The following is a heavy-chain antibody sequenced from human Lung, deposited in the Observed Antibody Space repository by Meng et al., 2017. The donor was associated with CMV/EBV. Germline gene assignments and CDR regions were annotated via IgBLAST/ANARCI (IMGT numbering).Heavy chain of an antibody. J-gene: IGHJ6*02. Sequence: GEXXKISCAASGFMFSDYSMNWVRQAPGKGLEWVSSISNGGAYIYYADSVKGRFTISRDNAQNSLYLQMNSLRAEDTAVYYCARDVSPRSSVYFAIYYFYALDVWGQGNXV. CDR1: GFMFSDYS. CDR2: ISNGGAYI. CDR3: ARDVSPRSSVYFAIYYFYALDV. D-gene: IGHD5/OR15-5a*01. V-gene: IGHV3-21*01.